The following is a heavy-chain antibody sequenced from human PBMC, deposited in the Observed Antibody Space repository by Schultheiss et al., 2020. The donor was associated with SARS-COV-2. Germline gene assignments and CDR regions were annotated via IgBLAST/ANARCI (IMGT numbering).Heavy chain of an antibody. CDR2: ISGSGGST. CDR1: GFTFSSYA. Sequence: GGSLRLSCAASGFTFSSYAMSWVRQAPGKGLEWVSAISGSGGSTYYADSVKDRFTISRDNSKNTLYLQMNSLRAEDTAVYYCAKATSVVVVPYFDYWGQGTPVTVSS. D-gene: IGHD2-2*01. J-gene: IGHJ4*02. V-gene: IGHV3-23*01. CDR3: AKATSVVVVPYFDY.